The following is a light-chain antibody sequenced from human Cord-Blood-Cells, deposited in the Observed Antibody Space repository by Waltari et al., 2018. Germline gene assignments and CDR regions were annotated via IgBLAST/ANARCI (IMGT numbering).Light chain of an antibody. CDR1: QSVLYSSNNKNY. V-gene: IGKV4-1*01. J-gene: IGKJ3*01. CDR3: QQYYSTPFT. CDR2: WAS. Sequence: DIVMNQSTDSLAVSLGERATINCKSSQSVLYSSNNKNYLAWYQQKPGQPPKLLIYWASTRESGVPDRFSGSGSGTDFTLTISSLQAEDVAVYYCQQYYSTPFTFGPGTKVDIK.